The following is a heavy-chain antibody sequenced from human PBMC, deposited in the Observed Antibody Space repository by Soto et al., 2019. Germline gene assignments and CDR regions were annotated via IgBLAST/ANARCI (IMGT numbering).Heavy chain of an antibody. CDR2: ISSSSSYI. D-gene: IGHD2-21*01. J-gene: IGHJ4*02. V-gene: IGHV3-21*01. CDR3: ARVERAYCGGDCYDY. Sequence: GGSLRLSCAASGFTFSSYSMNWVRQAPGKGLEWVSSISSSSSYIYYADSVKGRFTISRDNAKNSQYLQMNSLRAEDTAVYYCARVERAYCGGDCYDYWGQGTLVTVSS. CDR1: GFTFSSYS.